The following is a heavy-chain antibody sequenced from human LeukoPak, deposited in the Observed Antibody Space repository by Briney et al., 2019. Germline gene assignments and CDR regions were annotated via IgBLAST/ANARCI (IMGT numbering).Heavy chain of an antibody. CDR3: ARTVTTSDYYYGMDV. V-gene: IGHV4-61*08. CDR1: GGSISSGGYY. CDR2: IYYSGST. J-gene: IGHJ6*02. D-gene: IGHD4-17*01. Sequence: SQTLSLTCTVSGGSISSGGYYWSWIRQPPGKGLEWIGYIYYSGSTNYNPSLKSRVTISVDTSKNQFSLKLSSVTAADTAVYYCARTVTTSDYYYGMDVWGQGTTVTVSS.